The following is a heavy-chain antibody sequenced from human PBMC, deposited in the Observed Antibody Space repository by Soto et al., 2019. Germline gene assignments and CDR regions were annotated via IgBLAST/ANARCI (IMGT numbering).Heavy chain of an antibody. CDR3: AKDYYDYVWGNYRPFHFFDY. V-gene: IGHV3-23*01. CDR1: GFTFSSYA. CDR2: ISGSGGST. D-gene: IGHD3-16*02. Sequence: PVGSLRLSCAASGFTFSSYAMRWVCQAPGKGLEWVSAISGSGGSTYYADSVKGRFTISRDKSKNTLYLQMNSLRAEDTAVYYSAKDYYDYVWGNYRPFHFFDYWGQETLVTITS. J-gene: IGHJ4*02.